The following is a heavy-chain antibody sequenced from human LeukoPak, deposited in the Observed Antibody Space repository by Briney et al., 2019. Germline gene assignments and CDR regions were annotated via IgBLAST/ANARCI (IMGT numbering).Heavy chain of an antibody. CDR3: ARDISVARAGGYYYYYMDV. CDR1: GYTFTSYY. D-gene: IGHD2-15*01. J-gene: IGHJ6*03. CDR2: INPSGGST. V-gene: IGHV1-46*01. Sequence: ASVKVSCKASGYTFTSYYMHWVRQAPGQGLEWMGIINPSGGSTSYAQKFQGRVTMTRDMSTSTVYMELSSLRSEDTAVYYCARDISVARAGGYYYYYMDVWGKGTTVTVSS.